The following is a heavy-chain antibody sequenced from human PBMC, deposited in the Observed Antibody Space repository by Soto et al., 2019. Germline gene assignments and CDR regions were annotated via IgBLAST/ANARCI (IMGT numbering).Heavy chain of an antibody. J-gene: IGHJ4*02. D-gene: IGHD6-19*01. Sequence: EVQLLESGGGLVQPGGSLRLSCAASGFTFSSYAMSWVRQAPGKGLEWVSAISGSGGSTYYADSVKGRFTISRDNSKNSQYLQMHSRRAEDTAVYYCAKEGEHSSGWANFDYWGQGTLVAVSS. CDR2: ISGSGGST. V-gene: IGHV3-23*01. CDR3: AKEGEHSSGWANFDY. CDR1: GFTFSSYA.